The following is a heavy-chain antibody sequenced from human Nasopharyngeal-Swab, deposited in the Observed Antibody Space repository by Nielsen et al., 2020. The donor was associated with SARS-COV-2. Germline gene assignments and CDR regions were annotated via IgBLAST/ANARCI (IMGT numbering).Heavy chain of an antibody. J-gene: IGHJ4*02. CDR3: ARVWFGELLPIDY. CDR2: ISWNSGSI. CDR1: GFTFDDYA. Sequence: GGSLRLSCAASGFTFDDYAMHWVRQAPGKGLEWVSGISWNSGSIGYADSVKGRFTISRDNAKNSLYLQMNSLRAEDTAVYYCARVWFGELLPIDYWGQGTLVTVSS. D-gene: IGHD3-10*01. V-gene: IGHV3-9*01.